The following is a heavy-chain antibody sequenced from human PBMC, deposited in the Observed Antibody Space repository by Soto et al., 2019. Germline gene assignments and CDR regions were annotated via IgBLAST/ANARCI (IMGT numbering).Heavy chain of an antibody. D-gene: IGHD5-12*01. CDR2: ISAYNGNT. V-gene: IGHV1-18*01. CDR1: GYTVTSYG. Sequence: VQLVQSGAEVKKPGASVKVSCKASGYTVTSYGISWVRQAPGQGLEGMGWISAYNGNTNYAQRLQGRVTITTVTDTSTAYMELRSLRSDDTAVYYCAIAPRGILATISGEVVDYWGQGTLVTVSS. CDR3: AIAPRGILATISGEVVDY. J-gene: IGHJ4*02.